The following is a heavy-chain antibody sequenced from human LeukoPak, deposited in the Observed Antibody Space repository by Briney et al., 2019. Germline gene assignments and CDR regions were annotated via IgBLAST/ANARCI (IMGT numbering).Heavy chain of an antibody. V-gene: IGHV1-58*02. J-gene: IGHJ4*02. CDR3: AASSGYDSSGYYPSPIDY. Sequence: GTSVKVSCKASGFTFTSSAMQWVRQARGQRLEWIGWIVVGSGNTNYAQKFQERVTITRDMSTSTAYMELSSLRSEDTAVYYCAASSGYDSSGYYPSPIDYWGQGTLVTVSS. CDR1: GFTFTSSA. D-gene: IGHD3-22*01. CDR2: IVVGSGNT.